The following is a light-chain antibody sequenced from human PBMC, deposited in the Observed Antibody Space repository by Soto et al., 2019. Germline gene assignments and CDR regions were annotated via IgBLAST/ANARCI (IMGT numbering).Light chain of an antibody. J-gene: IGLJ1*01. CDR3: QSYDSSLSGSYV. V-gene: IGLV1-40*01. Sequence: QSVLTQPPSVSGAPGQRVTISCTGSSSNIGAGYDVHWYQQLPGTAPKVLIYANRNRPSGVPDRFSGSRSATSASLAITGLQAEEEADYYCQSYDSSLSGSYVFGAGTKVTVL. CDR1: SSNIGAGYD. CDR2: ANR.